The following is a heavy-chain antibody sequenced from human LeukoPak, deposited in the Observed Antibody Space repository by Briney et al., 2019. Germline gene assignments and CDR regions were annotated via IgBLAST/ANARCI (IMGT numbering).Heavy chain of an antibody. V-gene: IGHV3-23*01. J-gene: IGHJ4*02. D-gene: IGHD3-22*01. CDR1: GFTFSSYA. Sequence: PGGSLRLSCAASGFTFSSYAMSWVRQAPGKGLEWVSAISGSGGSTYYADSVKGRCTISRDNSKNTLYLQMNSLRAEDTAVYYCARDPYYYDSSGYPYYFDYWGQGTLVTVSS. CDR3: ARDPYYYDSSGYPYYFDY. CDR2: ISGSGGST.